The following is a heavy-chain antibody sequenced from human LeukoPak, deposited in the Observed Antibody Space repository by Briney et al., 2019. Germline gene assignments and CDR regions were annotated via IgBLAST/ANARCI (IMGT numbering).Heavy chain of an antibody. CDR3: ARSAPVDRYSGSYILFDY. V-gene: IGHV1-69*05. Sequence: SVKVSCKASGGTFISYAISWVRQAPGQGLEWMGGIIPIFGTANYAQKFQGRVTMTRNTSISTAYMELSSLRSEDTAVYYCARSAPVDRYSGSYILFDYWGQGTLVTVSS. CDR2: IIPIFGTA. CDR1: GGTFISYA. J-gene: IGHJ4*02. D-gene: IGHD1-26*01.